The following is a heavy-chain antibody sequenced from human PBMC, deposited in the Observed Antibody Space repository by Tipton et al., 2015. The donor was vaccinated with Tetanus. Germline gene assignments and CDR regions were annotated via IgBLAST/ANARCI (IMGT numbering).Heavy chain of an antibody. CDR3: GRLYCGGDCYSPYYNGVDV. D-gene: IGHD2-21*02. CDR1: GGSVSSGSDY. CDR2: VYPTGSS. J-gene: IGHJ6*02. V-gene: IGHV4-61*09. Sequence: TLSLTCTASGGSVSSGSDYWMWIRQPPGKGLEWIGHVYPTGSSYYNPDLESRVTLSVDKSKNQFSLNMRSVTAADTAMYYCGRLYCGGDCYSPYYNGVDVWGPGPTVIVSS.